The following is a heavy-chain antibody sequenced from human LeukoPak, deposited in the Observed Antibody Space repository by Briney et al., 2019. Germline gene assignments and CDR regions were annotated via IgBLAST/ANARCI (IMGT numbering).Heavy chain of an antibody. CDR1: GDSISSTSYY. J-gene: IGHJ5*02. CDR3: ATVVAGSYNWFDP. CDR2: MYYSGSP. D-gene: IGHD6-19*01. V-gene: IGHV4-39*01. Sequence: SETLSLTCTVSGDSISSTSYYWGWIRQPPGKGLEWIGSMYYSGSPYYNPSLKSRVTISVDTSKNQFSLKLSSVTAADTAVYYCATVVAGSYNWFDPWGQGTLVTVSS.